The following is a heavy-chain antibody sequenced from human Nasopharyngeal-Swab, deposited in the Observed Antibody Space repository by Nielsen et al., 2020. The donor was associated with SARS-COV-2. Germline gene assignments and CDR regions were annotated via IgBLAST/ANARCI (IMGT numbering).Heavy chain of an antibody. D-gene: IGHD6-13*01. J-gene: IGHJ6*02. CDR3: ARDGIAAAGNYYYYGMDV. V-gene: IGHV3-11*04. Sequence: GESLKISCAASGFTFSDYYMAWVRQAPGKGLEWLSYISTSGRTTDSADSVKGRFTISRDNANNLLFLQMNSLRAEDTAVYYCARDGIAAAGNYYYYGMDVWGQGTTVTVSS. CDR1: GFTFSDYY. CDR2: ISTSGRTT.